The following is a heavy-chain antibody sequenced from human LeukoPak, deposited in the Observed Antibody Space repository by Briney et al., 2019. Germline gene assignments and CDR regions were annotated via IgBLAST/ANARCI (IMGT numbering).Heavy chain of an antibody. CDR3: ARVPREIASI. Sequence: GASVKVSCXASGYTFTGYYMHWVRQAPGQGLEWMGRINPNSGGTNYAQKFQGRVTMTRNTSISTAYMELSSLRSEDTAVYYCARVPREIASIWGQGTMVTVSS. J-gene: IGHJ3*02. CDR1: GYTFTGYY. CDR2: INPNSGGT. D-gene: IGHD3-16*02. V-gene: IGHV1-2*06.